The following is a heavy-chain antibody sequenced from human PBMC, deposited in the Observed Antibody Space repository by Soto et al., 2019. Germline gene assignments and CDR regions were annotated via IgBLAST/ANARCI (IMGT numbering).Heavy chain of an antibody. J-gene: IGHJ6*02. V-gene: IGHV4-4*02. Sequence: QVQLQESGPGLVKPSGTLSLTCAVSGGSISSSNWWSWLHQPPGKGLEWIGEIYHSGSTNYNPSLKSRVTISVDKSKNQFSLKLSSVTAADTAVYYCARLELGTLSYYYYGMDVWGQGTTVTVSS. CDR1: GGSISSSNW. CDR2: IYHSGST. CDR3: ARLELGTLSYYYYGMDV. D-gene: IGHD7-27*01.